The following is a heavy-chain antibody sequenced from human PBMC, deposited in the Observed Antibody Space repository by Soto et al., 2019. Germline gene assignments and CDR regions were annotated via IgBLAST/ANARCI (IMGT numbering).Heavy chain of an antibody. D-gene: IGHD6-6*01. V-gene: IGHV3-23*01. J-gene: IGHJ4*02. CDR1: GFTFSSYP. CDR2: ITGGATNA. CDR3: AKEAARPGPCDS. Sequence: GGSLSLSCEASGFTFSSYPMSWVRQAPGKGLEWISGITGGATNAYYADSVKGRITISRDNSKNTLYLQLNSLRAEDTAVYYCAKEAARPGPCDSWGQGTLVTVSS.